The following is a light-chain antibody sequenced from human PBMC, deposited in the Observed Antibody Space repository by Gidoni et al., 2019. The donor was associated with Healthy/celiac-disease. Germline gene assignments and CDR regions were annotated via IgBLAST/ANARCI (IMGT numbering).Light chain of an antibody. Sequence: DIQMTQSPSTLSASVGDRVTITSRTSQSISSLLAWYQQKPGKAPKLLIYDASSLESGVPSRFSGSGSGTELTLTISSLQPDDFETYYCQKYNSYSRTFGQGTKVEIK. CDR2: DAS. CDR1: QSISSL. V-gene: IGKV1-5*01. J-gene: IGKJ1*01. CDR3: QKYNSYSRT.